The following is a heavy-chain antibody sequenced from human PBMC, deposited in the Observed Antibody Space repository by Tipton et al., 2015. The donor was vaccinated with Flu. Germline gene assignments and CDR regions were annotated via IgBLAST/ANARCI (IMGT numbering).Heavy chain of an antibody. CDR2: INHNGNT. J-gene: IGHJ5*02. CDR3: ARRDFSNYVSDPKNWFDP. Sequence: TLPLTCTVSGDSVRSSYYWAWIRQPPGRGLEWIGNINHNGNTYHNASLRSRVTISADTSRNHFSLKLSSVTAADTAVYYCARRDFSNYVSDPKNWFDPGGQGTLVTVSS. CDR1: GDSVRSSYY. D-gene: IGHD4-11*01. V-gene: IGHV4-38-2*02.